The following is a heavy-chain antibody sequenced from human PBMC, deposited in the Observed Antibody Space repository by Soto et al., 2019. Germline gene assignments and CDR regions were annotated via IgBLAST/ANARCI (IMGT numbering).Heavy chain of an antibody. J-gene: IGHJ6*02. CDR1: GYTFTSYD. V-gene: IGHV1-8*01. CDR3: ARAREYYYGMDV. CDR2: MNPNSGNT. Sequence: QVQLVQSGAEVKKPGASVKVSCKASGYTFTSYDINWVRQATGQGLEWMGWMNPNSGNTGYAQKFQGRVTMTRNTSITTGYMELSSLRSEDTAVYYCARAREYYYGMDVWGQGTTVTVSS.